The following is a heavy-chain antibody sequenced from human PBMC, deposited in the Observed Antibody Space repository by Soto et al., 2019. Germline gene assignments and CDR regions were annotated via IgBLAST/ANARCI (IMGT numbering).Heavy chain of an antibody. CDR2: LVPFFGKS. V-gene: IGHV1-69*01. CDR3: ARDLGGAAPVDY. Sequence: QVQLAQSGAEVRKPGSSVKVSCKASGDTFIISAITWVRQAPGQGLEWVGGLVPFFGKSKYGPKFEGRVTFTADESTRTAYMELSHLTSDDTAVYYCARDLGGAAPVDYWGHGTRVTVSS. J-gene: IGHJ4*01. D-gene: IGHD6-6*01. CDR1: GDTFIISA.